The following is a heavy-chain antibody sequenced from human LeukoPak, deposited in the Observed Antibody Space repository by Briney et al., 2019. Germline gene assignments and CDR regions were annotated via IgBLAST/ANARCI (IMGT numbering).Heavy chain of an antibody. Sequence: ASVKVSCKTSGHTFTSFGFSWVRQAPGQGPEWMGWISAYNGNTNYAQKFQDRVTMTTDTSTSTAYMELRSLRSDDTAVYYCVRDGGARLMWDYSSYYMDVWGKGTTVTVSS. CDR1: GHTFTSFG. D-gene: IGHD6-6*01. V-gene: IGHV1-18*01. J-gene: IGHJ6*03. CDR2: ISAYNGNT. CDR3: VRDGGARLMWDYSSYYMDV.